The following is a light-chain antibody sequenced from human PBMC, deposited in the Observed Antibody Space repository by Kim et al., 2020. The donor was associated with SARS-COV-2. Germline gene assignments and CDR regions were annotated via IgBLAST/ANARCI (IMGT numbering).Light chain of an antibody. V-gene: IGLV3-1*01. Sequence: CPGQTARIACSGDKLGDNYAYWYQQKPGQSPVLVIYQDSKRPSGIPERFSGSNSGNTATLTISGTQAMDEADYYCQAWDSSTYYVFGTGTKVTVL. CDR2: QDS. CDR3: QAWDSSTYYV. J-gene: IGLJ1*01. CDR1: KLGDNY.